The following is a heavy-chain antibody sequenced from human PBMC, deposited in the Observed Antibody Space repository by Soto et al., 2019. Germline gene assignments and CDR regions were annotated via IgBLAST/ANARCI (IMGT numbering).Heavy chain of an antibody. J-gene: IGHJ4*02. D-gene: IGHD6-13*01. CDR2: IRGSGSPT. Sequence: GGSLRLSCVASGFAFSNYSMNWVRQAPGKGLEWVSYIRGSGSPTYYADSVKGRFTISRDNTKNTLYLQMNSLRAEDTAVYYCAKAGFSSSWSPTYFDYWGQGTLVTVSS. V-gene: IGHV3-48*04. CDR1: GFAFSNYS. CDR3: AKAGFSSSWSPTYFDY.